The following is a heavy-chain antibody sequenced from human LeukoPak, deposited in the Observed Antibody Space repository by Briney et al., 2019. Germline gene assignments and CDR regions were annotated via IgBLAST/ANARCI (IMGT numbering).Heavy chain of an antibody. CDR2: IYYSGTT. Sequence: PSETLSLTCTVSGGSISSYYWSWIRQPPGKGLEWIGYIYYSGTTKFNPSLKSRVTISVDTSKNQLSLKLSSVTAADTAVYYCATFPYGDCAFDFWGQGALVTVSS. CDR3: ATFPYGDCAFDF. V-gene: IGHV4-59*08. CDR1: GGSISSYY. D-gene: IGHD4-17*01. J-gene: IGHJ4*02.